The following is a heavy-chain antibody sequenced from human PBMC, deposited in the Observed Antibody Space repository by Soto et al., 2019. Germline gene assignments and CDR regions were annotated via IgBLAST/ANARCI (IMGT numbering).Heavy chain of an antibody. Sequence: PGGSLRLSCAASGFTFSSYAMSWVRQAPGKGLEWVSVISGSGGSTYYADSVKGRFTISRDNSKNTLYLQMNSLRAEDTAVYYCAKGDYGSGSYYDYYYYGMDVWGQGTTVTVSS. CDR3: AKGDYGSGSYYDYYYYGMDV. CDR1: GFTFSSYA. D-gene: IGHD3-10*01. V-gene: IGHV3-23*01. CDR2: ISGSGGST. J-gene: IGHJ6*02.